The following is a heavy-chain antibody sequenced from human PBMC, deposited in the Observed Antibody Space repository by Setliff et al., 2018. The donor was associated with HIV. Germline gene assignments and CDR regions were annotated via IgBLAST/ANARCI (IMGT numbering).Heavy chain of an antibody. D-gene: IGHD1-7*01. CDR1: GGSFSDYY. CDR2: IKHSGST. V-gene: IGHV4-34*01. J-gene: IGHJ4*02. CDR3: ARLRNYSTPDY. Sequence: SETLSLTCAVHGGSFSDYYWTWIRQPPGKGLEWIGEIKHSGSTNYNPSLKSRVTISVDRSKNQFSLKLTAVTAADTALYYCARLRNYSTPDYWGQGTLVTGSS.